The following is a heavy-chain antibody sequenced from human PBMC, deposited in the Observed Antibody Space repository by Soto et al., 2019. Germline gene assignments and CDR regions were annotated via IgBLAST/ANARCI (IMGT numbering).Heavy chain of an antibody. CDR3: ARGRGIVATINRSLLFDY. V-gene: IGHV4-31*03. J-gene: IGHJ4*02. CDR2: IYYSGST. CDR1: GGSISSGGDY. D-gene: IGHD5-12*01. Sequence: SETLSLTCTVSGGSISSGGDYWSWIRQHPGKGLEWIGYIYYSGSTYYNPSLKSRVTISVDTSKNQFSLKLSSVTAADTAVYYCARGRGIVATINRSLLFDYWGQGTLVTVSS.